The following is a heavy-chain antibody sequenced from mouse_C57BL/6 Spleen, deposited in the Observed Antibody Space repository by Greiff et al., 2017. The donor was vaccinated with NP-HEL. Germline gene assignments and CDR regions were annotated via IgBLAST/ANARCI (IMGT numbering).Heavy chain of an antibody. CDR3: ARRGNSYYFDY. J-gene: IGHJ2*01. CDR2: IDTSDSYT. Sequence: QVQLQQPGAELVKPGASVKLSCKASGYTFTSYWMQWVKQRPGQGLEWIGEIDTSDSYTNYNQKFKGKATLTVDTSSSTAYMQLSSLTSEDSAVYYCARRGNSYYFDYWGQGTTLTVSS. CDR1: GYTFTSYW. V-gene: IGHV1-50*01.